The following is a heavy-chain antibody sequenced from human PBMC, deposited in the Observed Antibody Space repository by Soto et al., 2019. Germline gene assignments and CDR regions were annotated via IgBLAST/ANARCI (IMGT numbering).Heavy chain of an antibody. Sequence: GGSLRLSCAASGFTFSSYAMHWVRQAPGKGLEWVAVISYDGSNKYYADSVKGRFTISRDNSKNTLYLQMNSLRAEDTAVYYCARAFSSSWNYYYYGMDVCGQGTTVTVSS. D-gene: IGHD6-13*01. J-gene: IGHJ6*02. CDR2: ISYDGSNK. CDR3: ARAFSSSWNYYYYGMDV. CDR1: GFTFSSYA. V-gene: IGHV3-30-3*01.